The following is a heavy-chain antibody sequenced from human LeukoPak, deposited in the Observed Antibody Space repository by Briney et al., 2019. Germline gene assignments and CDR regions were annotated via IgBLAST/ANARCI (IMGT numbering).Heavy chain of an antibody. J-gene: IGHJ4*02. D-gene: IGHD3-22*01. CDR2: IKQDGSDK. CDR3: ARMSSSGYFL. CDR1: GFTFSNYW. V-gene: IGHV3-7*01. Sequence: GGSLRLSCAASGFTFSNYWMSWVRQAPGKGLEWVANIKQDGSDKYFVDSTRGRFTISGDNAKKSLYLQMNSLRAEDTAVYYCARMSSSGYFLWGQGALVTVSS.